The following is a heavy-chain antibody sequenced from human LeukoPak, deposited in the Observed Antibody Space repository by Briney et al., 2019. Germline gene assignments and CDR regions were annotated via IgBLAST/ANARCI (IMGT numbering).Heavy chain of an antibody. CDR1: GYTFTNYY. CDR2: INPSGGST. D-gene: IGHD3-10*01. CDR3: AREVYGSGSSPSDYYYYYMDV. Sequence: ASVKVSCKASGYTFTNYYIHWVRQAPGQGLECMGIINPSGGSTSYAQKFQGRVTMTRDMSTSTVYMELSSLRSEDTAVYYCAREVYGSGSSPSDYYYYYMDVWGKGTTVTISS. V-gene: IGHV1-46*01. J-gene: IGHJ6*03.